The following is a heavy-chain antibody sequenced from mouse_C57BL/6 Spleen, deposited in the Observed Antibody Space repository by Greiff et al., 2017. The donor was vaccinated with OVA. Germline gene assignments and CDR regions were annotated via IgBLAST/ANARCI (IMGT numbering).Heavy chain of an antibody. D-gene: IGHD1-2*01. J-gene: IGHJ2*01. Sequence: QVQLQQPGAELVMPGASVKLSCKASGYTFTSYWMHWVKQRPGQGLEWIGEIDPSDSYTNYNQKFKGKSTLTVDKSSSTAYMQLSSLTSEDSAVYYWARWNYRFVDYWGQGTTLTVSS. CDR3: ARWNYRFVDY. CDR2: IDPSDSYT. V-gene: IGHV1-69*01. CDR1: GYTFTSYW.